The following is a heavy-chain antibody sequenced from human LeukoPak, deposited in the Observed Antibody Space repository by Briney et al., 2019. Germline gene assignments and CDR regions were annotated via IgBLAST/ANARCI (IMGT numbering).Heavy chain of an antibody. D-gene: IGHD6-19*01. CDR1: GFTFSSYS. CDR2: ISSSSSYI. J-gene: IGHJ6*02. CDR3: ARDGGQWHSDLVRYYYYGMDV. V-gene: IGHV3-21*01. Sequence: GGSLRLSCAASGFTFSSYSMNWVRQAPGKGLEWVSYISSSSSYIYYADSVKGRFTISRDNAKNSLYLQMNSLRAEDTAVYYCARDGGQWHSDLVRYYYYGMDVWGQGTTVTVSS.